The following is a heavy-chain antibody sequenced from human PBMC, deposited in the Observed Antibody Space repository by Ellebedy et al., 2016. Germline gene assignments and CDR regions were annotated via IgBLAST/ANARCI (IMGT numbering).Heavy chain of an antibody. J-gene: IGHJ4*02. CDR2: ISSSSSYI. V-gene: IGHV3-21*04. D-gene: IGHD3-22*01. CDR1: GFTFSTYS. CDR3: ARVGKDYFDTSGYFPPDY. Sequence: GGSLRLXCAASGFTFSTYSMNWVRQAPGKGLEWVSSISSSSSYIYYADSVKGRFTISRDNAKNSLYLQMNSLRAEDTAVYYCARVGKDYFDTSGYFPPDYWGQGTLVTVSS.